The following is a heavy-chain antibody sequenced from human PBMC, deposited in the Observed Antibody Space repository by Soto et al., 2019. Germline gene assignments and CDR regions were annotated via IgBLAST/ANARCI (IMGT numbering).Heavy chain of an antibody. V-gene: IGHV4-4*02. Sequence: QVQLQESGPGLVKPSGTLSITCAVSGTSISSNFWWSWVRQPPGKGLEWIGEAHPSGTTNYNPSLESRVTISVDKSNNQLSLNLNSLTAADTAVFFCARHVGVAGTRGFDYWGQGVLVAVSS. CDR2: AHPSGTT. CDR3: ARHVGVAGTRGFDY. D-gene: IGHD6-19*01. J-gene: IGHJ4*02. CDR1: GTSISSNFW.